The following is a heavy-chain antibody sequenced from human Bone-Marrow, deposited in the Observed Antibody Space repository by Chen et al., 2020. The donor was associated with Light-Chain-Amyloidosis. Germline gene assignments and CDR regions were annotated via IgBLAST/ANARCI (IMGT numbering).Heavy chain of an antibody. D-gene: IGHD6-19*01. CDR3: ARAWGSSSGSLEY. V-gene: IGHV4-4*02. Sequence: QVQLQESGPGLVTPSGTLSLPCAVSGDSLSSSHWWSLVRQPPGKGLEWIGEIYHSGSTNYNPSLKSRVTISVDKSKNQFSLNLSSVTAADTAVYYCARAWGSSSGSLEYWGQGTLVTVSS. CDR2: IYHSGST. J-gene: IGHJ4*02. CDR1: GDSLSSSHW.